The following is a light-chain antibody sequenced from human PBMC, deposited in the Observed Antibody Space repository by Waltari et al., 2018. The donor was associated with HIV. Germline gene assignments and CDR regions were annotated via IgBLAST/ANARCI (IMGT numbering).Light chain of an antibody. CDR2: SAS. J-gene: IGKJ2*01. Sequence: DIQMTQSPSSLSATVGDRVTITCRTSQTINNYLNWYQQKSGSAPKLLIFSASNLRSDVPSRFSGSGSGTTFMLTIYGLQPDDFATYYCQQSHSTPRTFGQGTRLEVK. CDR1: QTINNY. CDR3: QQSHSTPRT. V-gene: IGKV1-39*01.